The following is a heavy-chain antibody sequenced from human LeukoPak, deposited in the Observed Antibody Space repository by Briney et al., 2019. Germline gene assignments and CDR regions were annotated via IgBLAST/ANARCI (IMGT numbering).Heavy chain of an antibody. D-gene: IGHD6-13*01. CDR2: IKQDGSEK. J-gene: IGHJ3*02. CDR1: GFTFSSYW. V-gene: IGHV3-7*01. CDR3: ARDGRSNWYYYGFDI. Sequence: QTGGSLRLSCAASGFTFSSYWMSWVRQAPGKGLEWVANIKQDGSEKYYVDSVKGRFTISRDNSKNTLYLQMKSLRAEDTAVYYCARDGRSNWYYYGFDIWGQGTRVTVSS.